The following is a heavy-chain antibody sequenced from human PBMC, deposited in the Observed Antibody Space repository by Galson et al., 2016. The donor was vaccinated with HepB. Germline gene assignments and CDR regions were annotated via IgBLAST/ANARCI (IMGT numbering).Heavy chain of an antibody. V-gene: IGHV3-7*04. Sequence: SLRLSCAASGITFSRYAMNWVRQAPGKGLEWVAIIKEDGSDKHYVDSVKGRFTISRDNAKNSLYLQMDSLRGEDTAVYYGARGSGYLIDYWGQGTLGHVSS. D-gene: IGHD5-18*01. J-gene: IGHJ4*02. CDR1: GITFSRYA. CDR3: ARGSGYLIDY. CDR2: IKEDGSDK.